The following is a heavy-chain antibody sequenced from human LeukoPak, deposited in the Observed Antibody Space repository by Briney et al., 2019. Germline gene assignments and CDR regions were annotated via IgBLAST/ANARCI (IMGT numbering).Heavy chain of an antibody. CDR2: FYSGGSS. Sequence: GGSLRLSCAASGFTVSSNYMSWVRQAPGKGLEWVSVFYSGGSSSYADSVKRRFTISRDHSKHTLYLQMNGLRAEDTAVYYCARGDSSSWKNYYYYYGMDVWGQGTTVTVSS. J-gene: IGHJ6*02. D-gene: IGHD6-13*01. CDR1: GFTVSSNY. CDR3: ARGDSSSWKNYYYYYGMDV. V-gene: IGHV3-66*02.